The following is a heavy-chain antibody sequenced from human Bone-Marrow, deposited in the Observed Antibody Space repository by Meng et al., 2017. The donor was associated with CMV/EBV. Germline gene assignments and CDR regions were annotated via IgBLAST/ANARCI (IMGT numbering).Heavy chain of an antibody. CDR2: ISYDGSNK. Sequence: QLQLVKSGAALKTPGAHRKVSCKASGYSFTGYYMHRVRQAPGQGLEWVAVISYDGSNKYYADSVKGRFTISRDNSKNTLYLQMNSLRAEDTAVYYCARDSGLRGGIDYWGQGTLVTVSS. J-gene: IGHJ4*02. D-gene: IGHD5-12*01. V-gene: IGHV3-30*16. CDR3: ARDSGLRGGIDY. CDR1: GYSFTGYY.